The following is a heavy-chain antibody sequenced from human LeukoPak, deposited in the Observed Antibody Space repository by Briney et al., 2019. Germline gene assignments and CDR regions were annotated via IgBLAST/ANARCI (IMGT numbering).Heavy chain of an antibody. D-gene: IGHD4-11*01. V-gene: IGHV3-20*04. Sequence: GGSLRLSCAASGFTFDDYGMSWVRQAPGKGLEWVSGINWNGGSTGYADSVKGRFTISRDNSKNTLYLQMNSLRAEDTAVYYCAKFVWGLQYGFDPWGQGTLVTVSS. CDR2: INWNGGST. CDR3: AKFVWGLQYGFDP. J-gene: IGHJ5*02. CDR1: GFTFDDYG.